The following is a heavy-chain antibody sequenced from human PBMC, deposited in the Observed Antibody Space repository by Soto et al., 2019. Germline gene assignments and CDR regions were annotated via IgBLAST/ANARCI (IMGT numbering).Heavy chain of an antibody. D-gene: IGHD2-2*01. V-gene: IGHV3-53*04. J-gene: IGHJ6*03. CDR1: GFTVSSNY. CDR3: ARIRKDIVVVPAARSSYYMDV. Sequence: PGGSLRLSCAASGFTVSSNYMSWVRQAPGKGLEWVSVIYSGGSTYYADSVKGRFTISRHNSKNTLYLQMNSLRAEDTAVYYCARIRKDIVVVPAARSSYYMDVWGKGTTVTVSS. CDR2: IYSGGST.